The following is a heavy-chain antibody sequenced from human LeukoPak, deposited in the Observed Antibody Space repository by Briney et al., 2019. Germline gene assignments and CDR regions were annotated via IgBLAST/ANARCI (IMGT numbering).Heavy chain of an antibody. D-gene: IGHD1-1*01. CDR3: AKLVGTGAIPTDY. CDR2: ISASARNT. Sequence: PGGSLRLSCAASGFTFSNYAMTWVRQAPGKGRECVSVISASARNTDYADSVKGRFTISRDNSKNTLSLQMNSLRPEDTAIYYCAKLVGTGAIPTDYWGQGTLVTVSS. CDR1: GFTFSNYA. V-gene: IGHV3-23*01. J-gene: IGHJ4*02.